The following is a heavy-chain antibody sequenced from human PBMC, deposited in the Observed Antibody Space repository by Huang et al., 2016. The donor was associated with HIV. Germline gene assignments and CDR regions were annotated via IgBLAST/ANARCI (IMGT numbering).Heavy chain of an antibody. CDR1: GFAFSSYG. V-gene: IGHV3-21*02. CDR3: AYQQWLVGGLNH. CDR2: MGSDRSYK. Sequence: EVELVESGGGLVKPGGSLRLSCAASGFAFSSYGMNWVRQAPGKGLGWGAVMGSDRSYKYYAESVKCRGTISRDNAKSSIYLQLDSLRAEDTAVYYCAYQQWLVGGLNHWGQGTLVVVSS. J-gene: IGHJ5*02. D-gene: IGHD6-19*01.